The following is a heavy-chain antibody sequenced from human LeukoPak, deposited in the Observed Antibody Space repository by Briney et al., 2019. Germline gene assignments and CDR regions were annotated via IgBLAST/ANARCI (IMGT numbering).Heavy chain of an antibody. V-gene: IGHV1-69*05. CDR2: IIPIFGTA. CDR1: GGTFSSYA. CDR3: ARAGGWNYVTEYYYMDV. J-gene: IGHJ6*03. Sequence: ASVKVSRKASGGTFSSYAISWVRQAPGQGLEWMGGIIPIFGTANYAQKFQGRVTITTNESTSTAYMELSSLRSEDTAVYYCARAGGWNYVTEYYYMDVWGKGTTVTVSS. D-gene: IGHD1-7*01.